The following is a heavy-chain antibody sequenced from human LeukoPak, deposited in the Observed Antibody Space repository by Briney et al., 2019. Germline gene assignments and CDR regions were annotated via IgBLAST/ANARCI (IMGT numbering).Heavy chain of an antibody. CDR2: IGTAGDT. D-gene: IGHD6-13*01. V-gene: IGHV3-13*01. CDR1: GFTFSSYD. CDR3: ARAAAGNSFDY. J-gene: IGHJ4*02. Sequence: PGGSLRLSCAASGFTFSSYDMHWVRQATGKGLEWVSAIGTAGDTYYPGSVKGRFTISGENAKNSLYLQMNSLRAGDTAVYYCARAAAGNSFDYWGQGTLVTVSS.